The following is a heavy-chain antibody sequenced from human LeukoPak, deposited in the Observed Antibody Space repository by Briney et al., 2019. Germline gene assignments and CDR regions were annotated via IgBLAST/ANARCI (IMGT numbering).Heavy chain of an antibody. CDR1: GFTFSSYS. CDR3: ARDDSSGYYPPFDY. V-gene: IGHV3-21*01. Sequence: GVSLRLSCAASGFTFSSYSMNWVRQAPGKGLEWVSSISSSSSYIYYADSVKGRFTISRDNAKNSLYLQMNSLRAEDTAVYYCARDDSSGYYPPFDYWGQGTLVTVSS. J-gene: IGHJ4*02. D-gene: IGHD3-22*01. CDR2: ISSSSSYI.